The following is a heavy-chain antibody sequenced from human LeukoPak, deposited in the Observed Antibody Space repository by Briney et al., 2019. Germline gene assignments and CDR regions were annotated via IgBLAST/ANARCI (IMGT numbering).Heavy chain of an antibody. D-gene: IGHD6-19*01. J-gene: IGHJ3*02. CDR3: AKDILSEQWHDAFDI. V-gene: IGHV3-43*02. Sequence: GGSVPLSCAASGFIVDDYAMYWVRQAPGKGLEWVSLISGDGGSTYYADSVKGRFTVSRDNSKNSLFLQMNSLRTEDTALYYCAKDILSEQWHDAFDIWGQGTLVTASS. CDR1: GFIVDDYA. CDR2: ISGDGGST.